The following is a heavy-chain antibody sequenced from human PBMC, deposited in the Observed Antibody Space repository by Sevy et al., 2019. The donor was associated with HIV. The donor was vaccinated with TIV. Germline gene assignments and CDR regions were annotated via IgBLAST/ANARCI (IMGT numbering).Heavy chain of an antibody. CDR1: GFTFSSYV. CDR2: ISGSGGST. V-gene: IGHV3-23*01. J-gene: IGHJ5*02. D-gene: IGHD2-2*01. CDR3: AKAQDIVVVPAADNWFDP. Sequence: GGSLRLSCAASGFTFSSYVMSWVRQAPGKGLEWVSAISGSGGSTYYADSVKGRFTISRDNSKNTLYLQMNSLRAEDTAVYYCAKAQDIVVVPAADNWFDPWGQGTLVTVSS.